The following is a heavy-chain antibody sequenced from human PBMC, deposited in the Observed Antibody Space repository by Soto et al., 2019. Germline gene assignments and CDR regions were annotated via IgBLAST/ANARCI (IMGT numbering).Heavy chain of an antibody. Sequence: SETLSLTCTVSGGSISSYYWSWIRQPPGKGLEWIGYIYYSGSTNYNPSLKSRVTISVDTSKNQFSLKLSSVTAADTAVYYCARKTSIAGYYYYYGMDVWGQGTTVTVSS. V-gene: IGHV4-59*01. CDR1: GGSISSYY. CDR2: IYYSGST. D-gene: IGHD6-6*01. J-gene: IGHJ6*02. CDR3: ARKTSIAGYYYYYGMDV.